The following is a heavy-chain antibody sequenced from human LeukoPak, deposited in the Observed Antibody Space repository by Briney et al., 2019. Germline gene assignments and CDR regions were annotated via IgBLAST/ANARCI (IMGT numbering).Heavy chain of an antibody. CDR1: GFTFSSYS. D-gene: IGHD3-22*01. Sequence: PGGSLRLSCAASGFTFSSYSMNWVRQAPGKGLEWVSSISSSSSYIYYADSVKGRFTISRDNAKNSLYLQMNSLRAEDTAVYYCARDNYDSSGSKDFWGQGTLVTVSS. J-gene: IGHJ4*02. V-gene: IGHV3-21*01. CDR3: ARDNYDSSGSKDF. CDR2: ISSSSSYI.